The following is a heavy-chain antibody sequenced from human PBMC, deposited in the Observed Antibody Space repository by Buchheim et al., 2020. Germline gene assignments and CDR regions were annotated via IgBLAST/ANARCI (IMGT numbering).Heavy chain of an antibody. V-gene: IGHV5-51*01. D-gene: IGHD6-13*01. J-gene: IGHJ6*02. Sequence: EVQLVQSGAEVKKPGESLKISCKGSGYSFTSYWIGWVRQMPGKGLEWMGIIYPGDSDTRYSPSFQGQVTISADTSISTAYPQWSSLKASDTAMYYCARLIRGGIAAPTTYYYYYGMDVWGQGTT. CDR2: IYPGDSDT. CDR1: GYSFTSYW. CDR3: ARLIRGGIAAPTTYYYYYGMDV.